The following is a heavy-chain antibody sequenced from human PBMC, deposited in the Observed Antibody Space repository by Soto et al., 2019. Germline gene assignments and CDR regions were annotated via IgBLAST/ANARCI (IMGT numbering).Heavy chain of an antibody. Sequence: QVQLQESGPGLVKPSGTLSLTCAVSGGSISSSNWWSWVRQPPGKGLEWIGEIYHSGSTNYNPSRNSRGTRSVDKSKNQFSLKLSSVTAADTAVYYCARGPGWLGHRSYYFDSWGQGTLVTVSS. D-gene: IGHD6-19*01. CDR3: ARGPGWLGHRSYYFDS. CDR2: IYHSGST. CDR1: GGSISSSNW. J-gene: IGHJ4*02. V-gene: IGHV4-4*02.